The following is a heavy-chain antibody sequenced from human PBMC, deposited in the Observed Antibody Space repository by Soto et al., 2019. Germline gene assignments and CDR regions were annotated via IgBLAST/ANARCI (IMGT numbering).Heavy chain of an antibody. D-gene: IGHD5-12*01. V-gene: IGHV3-23*01. CDR3: TKDWVVVSTNPPQ. Sequence: EEQLLESGGDLVQPGGSLRLSCAASGFTFTDYAMSGIRQAPGQGLEWVAGISVSGASIHYADSVKGRFIVSRDNSTNALYLQMNSLRVEDTAMYYCTKDWVVVSTNPPQWGQGTRVTVSS. CDR1: GFTFTDYA. J-gene: IGHJ4*02. CDR2: ISVSGASI.